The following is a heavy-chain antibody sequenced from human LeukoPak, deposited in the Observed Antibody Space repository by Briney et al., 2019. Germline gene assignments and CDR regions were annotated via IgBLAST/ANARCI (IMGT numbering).Heavy chain of an antibody. CDR1: GFSFTSSA. CDR2: IVVGSGNT. Sequence: GTSVKVSCKASGFSFTSSAMQWVRQARGQRLEWIGWIVVGSGNTNYAQKFQERVTITRDMSTSTAYMELSSLRSEDTAVYYCAAFIVATSNFVDYWGQGTLVTVSS. J-gene: IGHJ4*02. V-gene: IGHV1-58*02. CDR3: AAFIVATSNFVDY. D-gene: IGHD5-12*01.